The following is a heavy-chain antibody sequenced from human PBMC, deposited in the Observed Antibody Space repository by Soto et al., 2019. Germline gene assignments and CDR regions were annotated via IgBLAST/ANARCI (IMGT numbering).Heavy chain of an antibody. Sequence: QVQLQESGPGLVKPSETLSLTCTVSGGSISSSYWTWIRQPPGKGLEWIGYIYYSGSTNYNPSLKSRVPISINTSKNQFSLKLSSVTAADTAVYYCASSEYSGSYAFDYWGQGTLVTVSS. CDR3: ASSEYSGSYAFDY. D-gene: IGHD1-26*01. CDR1: GGSISSSY. V-gene: IGHV4-59*01. CDR2: IYYSGST. J-gene: IGHJ4*02.